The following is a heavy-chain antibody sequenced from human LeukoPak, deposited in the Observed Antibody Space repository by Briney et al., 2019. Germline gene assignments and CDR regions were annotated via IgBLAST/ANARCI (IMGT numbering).Heavy chain of an antibody. Sequence: ASVKVSCKASGYTFTSYNIHWVRQAPGQRLEWMGRLNAGKGNTEYSQKFQGRVIITRDTSASTAYMELSSLRSEDTAVYYCARPNTAVEVDKDLDCWGQGTLVTVSS. V-gene: IGHV1-3*01. CDR3: ARPNTAVEVDKDLDC. CDR1: GYTFTSYN. CDR2: LNAGKGNT. D-gene: IGHD5-12*01. J-gene: IGHJ4*02.